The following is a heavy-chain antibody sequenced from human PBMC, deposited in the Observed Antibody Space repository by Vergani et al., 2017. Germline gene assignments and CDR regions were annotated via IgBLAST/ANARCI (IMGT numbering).Heavy chain of an antibody. V-gene: IGHV4-39*07. CDR2: IYYSGST. D-gene: IGHD6-13*01. J-gene: IGHJ6*03. CDR1: GGSISSSSYY. Sequence: QLQLQESGPGLVKPSETLSLTCTVSGGSISSSSYYWGWIRQPPGKGLEWIGSIYYSGSTYYNPSLKSLVTISVDTSKNQFSLKLSSVTAADTAVYYCARDRFSSSWYYMDVWGKGTTVTVSS. CDR3: ARDRFSSSWYYMDV.